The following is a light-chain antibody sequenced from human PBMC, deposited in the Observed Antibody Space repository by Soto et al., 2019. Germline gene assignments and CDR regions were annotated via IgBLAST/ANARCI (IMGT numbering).Light chain of an antibody. V-gene: IGLV2-14*03. J-gene: IGLJ1*01. CDR3: CSLTTSHTYV. CDR2: HVT. CDR1: SSDIGNYDY. Sequence: SALTQPASVSGSPGQTITISCTGTSSDIGNYDYVSWYQQHPGKAPKLMIYHVTYRPSGVSNRYSGSKSGNSASLTISGLQADEEDHYYCCSLTTSHTYVFGSGTKGTVL.